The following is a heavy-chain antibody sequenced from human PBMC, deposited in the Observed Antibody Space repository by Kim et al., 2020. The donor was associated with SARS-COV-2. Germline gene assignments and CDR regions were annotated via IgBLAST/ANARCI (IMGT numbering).Heavy chain of an antibody. V-gene: IGHV3-33*06. CDR3: AKDVVGSSSWYYFDY. CDR1: GFTFSSYA. J-gene: IGHJ4*02. CDR2: IWYDGSNK. D-gene: IGHD6-13*01. Sequence: GGSLRLSCAASGFTFSSYAMHWVRQAPGKGLEWVAVIWYDGSNKYYADSVKGRFTISRDNSKNTLYLQMNSLRAEDTAVYYCAKDVVGSSSWYYFDYWGQGTLVTVSS.